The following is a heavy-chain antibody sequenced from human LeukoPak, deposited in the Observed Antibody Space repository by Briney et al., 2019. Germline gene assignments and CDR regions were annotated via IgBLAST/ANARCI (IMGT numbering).Heavy chain of an antibody. CDR1: GGSISSGSYY. Sequence: PSETLSLTCTVSGGSISSGSYYWSWIRQPAGKGLEWIVRIYTSGSTNYNPSLKSRVTISVDTSKNQFSLKLSSVTAADTAVYYCARDTDWFDPWGQGTLVTVSS. V-gene: IGHV4-61*02. CDR2: IYTSGST. J-gene: IGHJ5*02. CDR3: ARDTDWFDP.